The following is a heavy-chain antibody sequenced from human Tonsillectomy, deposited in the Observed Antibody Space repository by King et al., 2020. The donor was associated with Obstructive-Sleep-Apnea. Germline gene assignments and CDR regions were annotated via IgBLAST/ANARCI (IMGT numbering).Heavy chain of an antibody. V-gene: IGHV3-30*02. Sequence: VQLVESGGGVVQPGRSLRLSCAASGFTFSNFGMHWVRQAPGKGLDWVAFIRYDGSNKYYADSVKGRFTISRDNSKNTLYLQMNSLRAEDTAVYYCAKDRGGRYGGYGAPGWGQGTLVTVSS. CDR3: AKDRGGRYGGYGAPG. D-gene: IGHD5-12*01. J-gene: IGHJ4*02. CDR2: IRYDGSNK. CDR1: GFTFSNFG.